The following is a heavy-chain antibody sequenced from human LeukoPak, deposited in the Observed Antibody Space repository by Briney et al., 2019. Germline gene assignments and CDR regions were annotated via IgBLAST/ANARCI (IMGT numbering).Heavy chain of an antibody. V-gene: IGHV3-30*04. CDR2: ISYDGSNK. D-gene: IGHD2-15*01. Sequence: GRSLRLSCAASGFTFSSYAMHWVRQAPGKGLEWVAVISYDGSNKYYADSVKGRFTISRDNSKNTLYLQMNSLRAEDTAVYYCARFCSGGSCYSGNSDYWGQGTLVTVSS. CDR1: GFTFSSYA. CDR3: ARFCSGGSCYSGNSDY. J-gene: IGHJ4*02.